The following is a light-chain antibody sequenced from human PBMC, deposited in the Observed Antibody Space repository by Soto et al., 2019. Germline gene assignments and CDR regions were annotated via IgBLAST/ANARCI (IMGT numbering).Light chain of an antibody. CDR1: QSISNY. J-gene: IGKJ2*01. CDR3: QQSYNTLYT. CDR2: AAS. V-gene: IGKV1-39*01. Sequence: DIQMTQSPSSLSASVGDRVTITCRASQSISNYLNWYQQKPGKAPKFLIYAASNLQSGVPSRFSGSGSGTDFTLTISSLQPEDFATYYCQQSYNTLYTFGQGTKLEIK.